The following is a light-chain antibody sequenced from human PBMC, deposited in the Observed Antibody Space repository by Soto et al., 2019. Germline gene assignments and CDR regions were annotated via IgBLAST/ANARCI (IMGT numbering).Light chain of an antibody. Sequence: EIVLTQSPATLSVSLGEGATLSCRASQSVGSKLAWYQQKPGQAPRLLILGVSTRANGVPARFSGSGSGTDFSLTIRSLESEDFAVYYCQQYSDWPPEYTFGQGTKLDIK. J-gene: IGKJ2*01. CDR1: QSVGSK. CDR3: QQYSDWPPEYT. V-gene: IGKV3-15*01. CDR2: GVS.